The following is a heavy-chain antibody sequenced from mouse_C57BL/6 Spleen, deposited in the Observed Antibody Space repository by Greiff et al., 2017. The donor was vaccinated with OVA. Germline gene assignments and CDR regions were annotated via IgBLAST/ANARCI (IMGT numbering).Heavy chain of an antibody. V-gene: IGHV14-2*01. CDR3: ARRVGYGDFDY. CDR1: GFNIKDYY. Sequence: EVKLVESGAELVKPGASVKLSCTASGFNIKDYYMHWVKQRTEQGLEWIGRIDPEGGETKYAPKFQGRATITADTSSNPAYLQLSSLTSEDTAVQYCARRVGYGDFDYWGQGTTLTVSS. CDR2: IDPEGGET. D-gene: IGHD1-1*01. J-gene: IGHJ2*01.